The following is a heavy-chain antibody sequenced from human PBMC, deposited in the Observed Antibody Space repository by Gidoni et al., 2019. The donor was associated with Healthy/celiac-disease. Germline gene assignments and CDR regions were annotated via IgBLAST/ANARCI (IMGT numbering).Heavy chain of an antibody. J-gene: IGHJ3*02. Sequence: QVQLQQWGAGLLKPSETLSLTCAVYGGSFSGYYWSWIRQPPGKGLEWIGEINHSGSTNYNPSLKSRVTISVDTSKNQFSLKLSSVTAADTAVYYCARRPGYDYVWGSYRFAFDIWGQGTMVTVSS. D-gene: IGHD3-16*02. CDR3: ARRPGYDYVWGSYRFAFDI. CDR1: GGSFSGYY. CDR2: INHSGST. V-gene: IGHV4-34*01.